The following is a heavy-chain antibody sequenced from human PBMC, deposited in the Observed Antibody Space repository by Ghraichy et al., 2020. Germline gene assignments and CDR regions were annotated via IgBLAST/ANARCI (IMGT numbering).Heavy chain of an antibody. D-gene: IGHD6-6*01. CDR3: ARYQSNLIAVRLTLDF. J-gene: IGHJ4*01. CDR2: ISHDGSQT. Sequence: SCTTSGFTFSSYWMGWVRQAPGNGLEWVANISHDGSQTYYVESVKDRFTISRDTAKNSLALQLNSLRDDDTGIYYCARYQSNLIAVRLTLDFWGRGTLVTVSS. V-gene: IGHV3-7*01. CDR1: GFTFSSYW.